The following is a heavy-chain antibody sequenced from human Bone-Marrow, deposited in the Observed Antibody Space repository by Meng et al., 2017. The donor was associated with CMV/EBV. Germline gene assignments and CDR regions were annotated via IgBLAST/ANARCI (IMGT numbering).Heavy chain of an antibody. CDR1: GLTLSSYG. V-gene: IGHV3-30*02. CDR3: TKDSGRGGHLWFRGVDY. D-gene: IGHD3-10*01. CDR2: IRYDGGKK. Sequence: GGPLRLSCAASGLTLSSYGIHWVRQAPGKGLEWVAFIRYDGGKKEYVDSVKGRFTISRDNSKNTVNLQMNSLRAEDTAVYYCTKDSGRGGHLWFRGVDYWGQGTLVTVSS. J-gene: IGHJ4*02.